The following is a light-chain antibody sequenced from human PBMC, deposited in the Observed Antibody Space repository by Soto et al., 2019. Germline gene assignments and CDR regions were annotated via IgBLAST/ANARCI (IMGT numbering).Light chain of an antibody. CDR3: QQSDTFSGT. J-gene: IGKJ1*01. CDR2: AAS. CDR1: HRVSGW. Sequence: DVPLTQSPPPLSAAVGGALGVXCRASHRVSGWLAWYQQKPGEAPKLLIYAASALPRGVPSRFSGSGSGTKFTLTIASLQPDDFATYYCQQSDTFSGTFGPGTKVDTK. V-gene: IGKV1-5*01.